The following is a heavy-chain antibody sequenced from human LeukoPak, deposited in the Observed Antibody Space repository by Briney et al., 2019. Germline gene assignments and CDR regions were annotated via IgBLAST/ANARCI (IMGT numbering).Heavy chain of an antibody. CDR2: IYSAGST. CDR3: ARNIPVTRWGY. D-gene: IGHD2-21*01. J-gene: IGHJ4*02. V-gene: IGHV3-66*01. CDR1: GFTFSNYG. Sequence: QSGRSLRLSCAASGFTFSNYGINWVRQAPGKGLEWVSLIYSAGSTYYADSVKGRFTISRDNSKNTVYLQMNSLRAEDTAVYYCARNIPVTRWGYWGQGTLVTVSS.